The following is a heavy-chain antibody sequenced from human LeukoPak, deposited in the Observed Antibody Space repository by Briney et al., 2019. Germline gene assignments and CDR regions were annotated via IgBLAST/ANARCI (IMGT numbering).Heavy chain of an antibody. CDR3: ARDGKSAAGFVLDHVYFDY. V-gene: IGHV4-30-2*01. D-gene: IGHD6-13*01. CDR2: IYHSGST. Sequence: SQTLSLTCAVSGGSISSGGYSWSWIRQPPGKGLEWIGYIYHSGSTYYNPSLKSRVTISVDTSKNQFSLKLSSVTAADTAVYYCARDGKSAAGFVLDHVYFDYWGQGTLVTVSS. J-gene: IGHJ4*02. CDR1: GGSISSGGYS.